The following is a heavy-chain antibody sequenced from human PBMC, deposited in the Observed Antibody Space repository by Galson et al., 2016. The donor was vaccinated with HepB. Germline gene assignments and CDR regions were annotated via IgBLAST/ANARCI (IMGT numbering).Heavy chain of an antibody. J-gene: IGHJ5*02. D-gene: IGHD4-23*01. CDR3: TRDSPQVDNGGGWGFYDP. Sequence: SLRLSCAASEFTVSGTYMNWIRQAPGKGLEWVSMIANDGTTYYADSVKGRFFISRDTSKNTMYLQMNSLWAEDTAVYYCTRDSPQVDNGGGWGFYDPWGQGTLVTASS. CDR2: IANDGTT. V-gene: IGHV3-66*01. CDR1: EFTVSGTY.